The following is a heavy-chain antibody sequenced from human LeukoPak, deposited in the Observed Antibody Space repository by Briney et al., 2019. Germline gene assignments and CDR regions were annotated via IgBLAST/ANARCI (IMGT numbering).Heavy chain of an antibody. CDR3: ARDRHSSSWYYFDY. V-gene: IGHV4-61*02. CDR1: GGSISSGSYY. D-gene: IGHD6-13*01. Sequence: SETLSLTCTVSGGSISSGSYYWSWIRQPAGRGLEWIGRIYTSGSTNYNPSLKSRVTISVDTSKSQFSLKLSSETAAATAVYYCARDRHSSSWYYFDYWGQGTLVTVSS. CDR2: IYTSGST. J-gene: IGHJ4*02.